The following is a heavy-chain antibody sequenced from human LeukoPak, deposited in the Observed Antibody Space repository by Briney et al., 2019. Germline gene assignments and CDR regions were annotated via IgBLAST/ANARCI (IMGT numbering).Heavy chain of an antibody. CDR1: GYTFTSYY. V-gene: IGHV1-46*01. CDR3: ARVSGAHTAMGNNNFDY. D-gene: IGHD5-18*01. Sequence: ASVTVSCKASGYTFTSYYMHWVRQAPGQGLEWMGIINPSGGSTSYAQKFQGRVTMTRDTFTSTVYMELSSLRSEDTAVYYCARVSGAHTAMGNNNFDYWGQGTLVTVSS. CDR2: INPSGGST. J-gene: IGHJ4*02.